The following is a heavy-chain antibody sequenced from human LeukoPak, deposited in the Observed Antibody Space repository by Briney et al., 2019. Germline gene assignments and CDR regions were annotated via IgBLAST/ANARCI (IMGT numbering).Heavy chain of an antibody. Sequence: HWASVKVSCKASGYTFTSYYMHWVRQAPGQGLEWMGIINPSGGSTSYAQKFQGRVTMTEDTSTDTAYMELSSLRSEDTAVYYCAMFQQQRRYAFDIWGQGTMVTVSS. D-gene: IGHD6-13*01. V-gene: IGHV1-46*01. CDR3: AMFQQQRRYAFDI. J-gene: IGHJ3*02. CDR1: GYTFTSYY. CDR2: INPSGGST.